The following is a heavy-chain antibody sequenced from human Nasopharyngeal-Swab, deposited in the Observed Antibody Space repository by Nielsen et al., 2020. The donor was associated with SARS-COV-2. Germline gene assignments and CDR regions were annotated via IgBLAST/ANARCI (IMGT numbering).Heavy chain of an antibody. CDR3: ARVRYGSGSYYNSY. CDR2: LSAYNGNT. CDR1: GYTFTSYG. D-gene: IGHD3-10*01. V-gene: IGHV1-18*01. Sequence: ASAPVSCKASGYTFTSYGISWLRRAPGQGLEWMGWLSAYNGNTHYAQKLQGRVTMTTDTSTSTAYLELRSLRSDDTAVYYCARVRYGSGSYYNSYWGQGTLVTVSS. J-gene: IGHJ4*02.